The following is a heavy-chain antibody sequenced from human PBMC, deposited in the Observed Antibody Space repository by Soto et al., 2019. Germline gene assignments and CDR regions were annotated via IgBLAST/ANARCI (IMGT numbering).Heavy chain of an antibody. J-gene: IGHJ2*01. D-gene: IGHD3-22*01. Sequence: GGSLRLSCAASGFTFSSYAMSWVRQAPGKGLEWVSAISGSGGSTYYADSVKGRFTISRDNSKNTLYLQMNSLRAEDTAVYYCAKAGHPMYYYDSSGYPTYWYFDLWGRGTLVTVSS. CDR3: AKAGHPMYYYDSSGYPTYWYFDL. CDR2: ISGSGGST. V-gene: IGHV3-23*01. CDR1: GFTFSSYA.